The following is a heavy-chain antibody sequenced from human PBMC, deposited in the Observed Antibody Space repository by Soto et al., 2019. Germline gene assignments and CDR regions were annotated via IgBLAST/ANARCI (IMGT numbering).Heavy chain of an antibody. V-gene: IGHV3-15*01. J-gene: IGHJ4*02. CDR3: ATEYSGSPRRLDY. D-gene: IGHD1-26*01. CDR2: IKSKTDGGTT. Sequence: GGSLRLSCAASGFTFSNAWMSWVRQAPGKGLEWVGRIKSKTDGGTTDYAAPVKGRFTISRDDSKNTLYLQMNSLRTEDTAVYYCATEYSGSPRRLDYWGQGTLVTVSS. CDR1: GFTFSNAW.